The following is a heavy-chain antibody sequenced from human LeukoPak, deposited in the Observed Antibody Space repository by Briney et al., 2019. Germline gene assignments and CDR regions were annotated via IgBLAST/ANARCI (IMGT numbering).Heavy chain of an antibody. CDR2: ISDSGGAT. J-gene: IGHJ6*03. D-gene: IGHD2-2*01. CDR3: AKSAGSANFHYYCMDV. CDR1: GFTISSYA. V-gene: IGHV3-23*01. Sequence: GGSLRLSCAASGFTISSYAMRWVRQAPGKGPEWVSTISDSGGATYYADSVKGRFSISRDNSKNTLYLQMNSLRAEDTAVYYCAKSAGSANFHYYCMDVWGKGTTVTVSS.